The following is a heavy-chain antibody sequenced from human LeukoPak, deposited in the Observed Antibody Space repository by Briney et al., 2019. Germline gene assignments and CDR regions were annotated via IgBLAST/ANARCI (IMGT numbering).Heavy chain of an antibody. V-gene: IGHV3-30*04. D-gene: IGHD2-8*01. Sequence: GRSLRLSCAASGFTFSTYAMNWVRQAPGKGLEWVAVNGRQNYYADSVKGRFTISRDNSKNTLYLQMNSLRDEDSAAYYCARVYLERLTAGYFDHWGQGTWVTVSP. CDR2: NGRQN. CDR3: ARVYLERLTAGYFDH. CDR1: GFTFSTYA. J-gene: IGHJ4*02.